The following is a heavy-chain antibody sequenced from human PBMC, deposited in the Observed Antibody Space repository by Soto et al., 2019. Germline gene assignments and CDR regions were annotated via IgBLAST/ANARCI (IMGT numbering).Heavy chain of an antibody. Sequence: LRLSCAASGFTFSSYSMNWVRQAPGKGLEWVSYISSSSSTIYYADSVKGRFTISRGNAKNSLYLQMNSLRDEDTAVYYCAREEVGSSPGKYYYGMDVWGQGTTVTVSS. J-gene: IGHJ6*02. CDR2: ISSSSSTI. V-gene: IGHV3-48*02. D-gene: IGHD6-6*01. CDR1: GFTFSSYS. CDR3: AREEVGSSPGKYYYGMDV.